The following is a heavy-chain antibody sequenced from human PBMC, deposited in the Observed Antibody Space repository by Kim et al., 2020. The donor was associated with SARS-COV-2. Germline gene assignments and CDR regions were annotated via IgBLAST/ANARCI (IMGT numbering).Heavy chain of an antibody. V-gene: IGHV3-21*01. D-gene: IGHD5-12*01. Sequence: GGSLRLSCAASGFTFSSDSMNWVRQAPGKGLEWVSSISSSSSYIYYADSVKGRFTISRDNAKNSLYLQMNSLRAEETAVYYCARAYSGYDSFYAFDIWGQGTMVTVSS. J-gene: IGHJ3*02. CDR1: GFTFSSDS. CDR3: ARAYSGYDSFYAFDI. CDR2: ISSSSSYI.